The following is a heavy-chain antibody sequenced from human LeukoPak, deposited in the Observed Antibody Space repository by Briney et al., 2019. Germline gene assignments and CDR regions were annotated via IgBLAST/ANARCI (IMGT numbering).Heavy chain of an antibody. V-gene: IGHV3-66*01. J-gene: IGHJ5*02. D-gene: IGHD4-17*01. CDR2: IYSGGST. CDR1: GFTVSSNY. Sequence: GGSLRLSCAASGFTVSSNYMSWVRQAPGKGLEWVSVIYSGGSTYYADSVKGRFTISRDNSKNTLYLQMNSLRAEDTAVYYCARDHGEPNWFDPWGQGTLVTVSS. CDR3: ARDHGEPNWFDP.